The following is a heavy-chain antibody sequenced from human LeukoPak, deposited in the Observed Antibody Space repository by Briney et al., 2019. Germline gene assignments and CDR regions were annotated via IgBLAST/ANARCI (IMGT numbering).Heavy chain of an antibody. Sequence: ASVKVSCKASGYTFTGYYMHWVRQAPGQGLEWMGWINPNSGGTNYAQKFQGRVTMTRDTSISTAYMELSSLRSEDTAVYYCATDSGGSGSYEGYWGQGTLVTVSS. V-gene: IGHV1-2*02. D-gene: IGHD3-10*01. CDR1: GYTFTGYY. CDR3: ATDSGGSGSYEGY. J-gene: IGHJ4*02. CDR2: INPNSGGT.